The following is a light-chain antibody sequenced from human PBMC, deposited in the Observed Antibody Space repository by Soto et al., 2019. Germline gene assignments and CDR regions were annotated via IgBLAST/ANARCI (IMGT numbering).Light chain of an antibody. CDR2: GAS. J-gene: IGKJ5*01. Sequence: EIVMTQSPATLSVSPGERATLSCRASQSVSSTYLGWYQQKPGQAPRLLISGASSRATGIPDRFSGSGSGTDFTLTISRLEPEDFAVYFCQQYSDLPMTFGQGTRLEIK. CDR1: QSVSSTY. V-gene: IGKV3-20*01. CDR3: QQYSDLPMT.